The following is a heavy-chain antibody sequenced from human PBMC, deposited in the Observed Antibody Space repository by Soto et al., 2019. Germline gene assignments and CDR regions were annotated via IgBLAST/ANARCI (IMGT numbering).Heavy chain of an antibody. CDR3: AKGPDNSAFDY. J-gene: IGHJ4*02. V-gene: IGHV3-30*18. Sequence: LRLSCAASGFTFSSYGMHWVRQAPGRGLEWVAVISYDGSNKYYADSVKGRFTISRDDSKNTLYLQMNSLRAEDTAVYYCAKGPDNSAFDYWGQGTLVTVSS. CDR1: GFTFSSYG. D-gene: IGHD2-21*01. CDR2: ISYDGSNK.